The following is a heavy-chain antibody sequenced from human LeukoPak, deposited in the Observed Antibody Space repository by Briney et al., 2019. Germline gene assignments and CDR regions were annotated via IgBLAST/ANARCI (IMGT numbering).Heavy chain of an antibody. CDR3: ARGAWTAYYFDY. V-gene: IGHV3-7*01. CDR1: GFTFSSYW. CDR2: IKQDGSEK. J-gene: IGHJ4*02. D-gene: IGHD3/OR15-3a*01. Sequence: GGSLRLSCAASGFTFSSYWMSWVRQAPGKGLEWVANIKQDGSEKYYVDSVKGRFTISRDNAKNTVYLQMNSLGAEDSAIYYCARGAWTAYYFDYWGQGTLVTVS.